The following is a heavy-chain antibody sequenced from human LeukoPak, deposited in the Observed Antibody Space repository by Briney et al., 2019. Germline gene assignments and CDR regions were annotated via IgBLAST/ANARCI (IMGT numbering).Heavy chain of an antibody. CDR1: GGSVSSGSYY. D-gene: IGHD3-9*01. Sequence: PSETLSLTCTVSGGSVSSGSYYWSWIRQPPGKGLEWIGYIYYSGSTNYNPSLKSRVTISVDTSKNQFSLKLSSMTAADTAVYYCARLRYDILNFDYWGQGTLVTVSS. J-gene: IGHJ4*02. CDR3: ARLRYDILNFDY. V-gene: IGHV4-61*01. CDR2: IYYSGST.